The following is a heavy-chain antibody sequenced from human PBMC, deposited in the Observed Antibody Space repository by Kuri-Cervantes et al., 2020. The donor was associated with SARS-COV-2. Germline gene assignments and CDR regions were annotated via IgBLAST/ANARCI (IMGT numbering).Heavy chain of an antibody. V-gene: IGHV4-59*08. CDR1: GGSISSYY. J-gene: IGHJ4*02. D-gene: IGHD6-19*01. CDR3: ARQGSSGWYLGY. Sequence: SETLSLTCTVSGGSISSYYWSWIRQPPGKGLEWIGYIYYSGSTNYNPSLKSRVTISVDTSKNQFSLKLSSVTAADTAVYYCARQGSSGWYLGYWGQGTLGTVSS. CDR2: IYYSGST.